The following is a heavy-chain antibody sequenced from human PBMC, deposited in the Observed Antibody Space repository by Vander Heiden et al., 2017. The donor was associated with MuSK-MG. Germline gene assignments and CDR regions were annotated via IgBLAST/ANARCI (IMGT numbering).Heavy chain of an antibody. Sequence: HLRNSGPGWVSLPKTLSHPGPLPVASSAIVINSWGWIRQPPGKGLEWIGSIYYSGSTYYNPSLKSRVTISVDTSKNQFSLKLSSVTAADTAVYYCARLWQGRGWPGRLGIYAFDIWGQGTMVTVSS. D-gene: IGHD7-27*01. CDR3: ARLWQGRGWPGRLGIYAFDI. V-gene: IGHV4-39*01. CDR1: VASSAIVINS. J-gene: IGHJ3*02. CDR2: IYYSGST.